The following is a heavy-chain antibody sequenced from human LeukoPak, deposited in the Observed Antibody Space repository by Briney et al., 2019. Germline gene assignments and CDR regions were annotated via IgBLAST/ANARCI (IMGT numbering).Heavy chain of an antibody. V-gene: IGHV4-39*01. CDR3: ASGTGYSSGWYFDY. D-gene: IGHD6-19*01. J-gene: IGHJ4*02. CDR2: IYYSGST. Sequence: SETLSLTCTVSGGSISSSSYYWGWIRQPPGKGLEWIGSIYYSGSTYYNPSLKSRVTISVDTPKNQFSLKLSSVTAADTAVYYCASGTGYSSGWYFDYWGQGTLVTVSS. CDR1: GGSISSSSYY.